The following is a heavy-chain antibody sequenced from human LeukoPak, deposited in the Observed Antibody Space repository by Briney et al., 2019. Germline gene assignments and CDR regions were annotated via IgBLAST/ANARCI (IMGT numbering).Heavy chain of an antibody. CDR1: GGSISSGGYY. Sequence: SETLSLTCTVSGGSISSGGYYWSWIRQHPGKGLEWIGYIYYSGSTNYNPSLKSRVTISVDTSKNQFSLKLSSVTAADTAVYYCARGIWWELRDWGQGTLVTVSS. V-gene: IGHV4-61*08. J-gene: IGHJ4*02. CDR2: IYYSGST. CDR3: ARGIWWELRD. D-gene: IGHD1-26*01.